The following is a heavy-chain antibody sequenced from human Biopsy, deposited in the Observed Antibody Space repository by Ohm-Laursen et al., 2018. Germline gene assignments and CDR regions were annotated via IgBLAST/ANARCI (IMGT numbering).Heavy chain of an antibody. Sequence: GTLSLTCTVSGGSIYNFFWSWIRQPPGQGLEYIGFIYSGGNTNYNPSLQNRVTMSVDTSKNQFSLKLSSVIAADTAVYYCARGRRTSGWPYFDNWGQGALVIVSP. V-gene: IGHV4-59*01. D-gene: IGHD6-19*01. J-gene: IGHJ4*02. CDR1: GGSIYNFF. CDR3: ARGRRTSGWPYFDN. CDR2: IYSGGNT.